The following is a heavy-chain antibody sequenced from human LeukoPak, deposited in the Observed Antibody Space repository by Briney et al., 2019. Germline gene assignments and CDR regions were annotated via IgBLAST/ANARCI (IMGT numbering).Heavy chain of an antibody. CDR2: INPNSGGT. D-gene: IGHD3-10*01. V-gene: IGHV1-2*02. Sequence: ASVKVSCKASEYTFTGYYMHWVRQAPGQGLEWMGWINPNSGGTNYAQKLQGRVTMTRDTSTSTAYMELSRLRSDDTAVYYCAVASSGRLLRWGQGTLVTVSS. CDR3: AVASSGRLLR. CDR1: EYTFTGYY. J-gene: IGHJ4*02.